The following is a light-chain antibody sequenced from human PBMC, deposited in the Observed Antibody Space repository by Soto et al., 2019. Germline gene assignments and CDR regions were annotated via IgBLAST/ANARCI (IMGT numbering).Light chain of an antibody. CDR1: QSVSSN. V-gene: IGKV3-15*01. Sequence: EIVMTQSPATLSVSPGERATLSCRASQSVSSNLAWYQQKPGQAPKLLIYGASTRATGIPARFSGRGSGTDFTLTISRLEPEDFAVYYCQQYGSSPLTWTFGQGTKVDIK. CDR2: GAS. CDR3: QQYGSSPLTWT. J-gene: IGKJ1*01.